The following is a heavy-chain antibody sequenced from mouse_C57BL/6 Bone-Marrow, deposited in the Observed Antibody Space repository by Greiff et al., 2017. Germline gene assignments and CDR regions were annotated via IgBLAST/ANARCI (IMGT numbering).Heavy chain of an antibody. V-gene: IGHV1-69*01. CDR2: IDPSDSYT. J-gene: IGHJ1*03. CDR3: ARWLLGYFDV. Sequence: QVQLQQPGAELVMPGASVKLSCKASGYTFTSYWMRWVKQRPGQGLEWIGEIDPSDSYTNYNQKFKGKSTLTVDKSSSTAYMQLSSLTSEDSAVYYCARWLLGYFDVWGTGTTVTVSS. D-gene: IGHD2-3*01. CDR1: GYTFTSYW.